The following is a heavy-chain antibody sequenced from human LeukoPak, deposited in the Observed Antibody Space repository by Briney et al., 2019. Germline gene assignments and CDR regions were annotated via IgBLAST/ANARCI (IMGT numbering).Heavy chain of an antibody. Sequence: GSSVKVSCKASGGTFSSYAISWVRQAPGQGLEWMGGIIPIFGTANYAQKFQGRVTITTDESTSTAYMELSSLRSEDTAVYYCARDHPYCGGDWDHGRDSCYMDVWGKGTTVTVSS. D-gene: IGHD2-21*01. V-gene: IGHV1-69*05. CDR3: ARDHPYCGGDWDHGRDSCYMDV. CDR2: IIPIFGTA. CDR1: GGTFSSYA. J-gene: IGHJ6*03.